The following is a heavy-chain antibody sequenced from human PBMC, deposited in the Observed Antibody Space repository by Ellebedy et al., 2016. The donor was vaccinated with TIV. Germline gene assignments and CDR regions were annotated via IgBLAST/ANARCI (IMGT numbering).Heavy chain of an antibody. V-gene: IGHV1-18*04. D-gene: IGHD4-17*01. CDR3: ARFVDGDYEDY. CDR2: ISGYNGNT. J-gene: IGHJ4*02. Sequence: AASVKVSCKASGYTLTNYGISWVRQAPGQGLEWMGWISGYNGNTYSAQKLQGRVTMTTDTSTSTAYMELRSLRSADTAVYYCARFVDGDYEDYWGQGALVTVSS. CDR1: GYTLTNYG.